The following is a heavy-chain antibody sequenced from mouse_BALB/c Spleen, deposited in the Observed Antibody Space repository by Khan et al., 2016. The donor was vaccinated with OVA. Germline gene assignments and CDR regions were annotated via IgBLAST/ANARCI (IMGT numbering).Heavy chain of an antibody. D-gene: IGHD1-1*01. J-gene: IGHJ3*01. CDR1: GYTFTSYW. V-gene: IGHV1-7*01. CDR3: ANQGSSSAGLTY. Sequence: VQLQESGAELAKPGASVKLSCKASGYTFTSYWMHWVKQRPGQGLVWIGYINPSTGYTEYNQRFKDKATLTADKSYSTAYMQLSSLTSEESAVYYCANQGSSSAGLTYWGQGTLVTVSA. CDR2: INPSTGYT.